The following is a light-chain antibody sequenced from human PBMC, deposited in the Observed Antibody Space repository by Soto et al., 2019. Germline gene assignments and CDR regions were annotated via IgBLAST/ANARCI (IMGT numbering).Light chain of an antibody. CDR1: RSDVGGYNY. V-gene: IGLV2-11*01. CDR3: CSYAGSQRYV. CDR2: DVS. Sequence: QSALTQPRSVSGSPGQSVTISCTGTRSDVGGYNYVSWYQQHPGKAPKVMIYDVSERPSGVPDRFSGSKSGNTASLTISGLQAEDEADYYCCSYAGSQRYVFGTGTKVTVL. J-gene: IGLJ1*01.